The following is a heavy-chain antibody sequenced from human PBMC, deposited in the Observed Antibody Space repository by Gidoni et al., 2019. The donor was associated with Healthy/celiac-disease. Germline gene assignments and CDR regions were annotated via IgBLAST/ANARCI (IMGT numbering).Heavy chain of an antibody. J-gene: IGHJ4*02. Sequence: EVQLVESGGGLIQPGGSLILSVAASGLPASRHYNCWVRQAPGKGLGWVSVINSGVSTYYADSGKGRFTNSRDNSKNTRYLQMNSLRAEDTAVYYCARARITMVRGVIITFTYFDYWGQGTLVTVSS. D-gene: IGHD3-10*01. V-gene: IGHV3-53*01. CDR1: GLPASRHY. CDR3: ARARITMVRGVIITFTYFDY. CDR2: INSGVST.